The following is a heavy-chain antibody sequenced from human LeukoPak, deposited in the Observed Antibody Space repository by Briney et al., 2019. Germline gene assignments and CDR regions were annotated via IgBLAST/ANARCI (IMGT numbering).Heavy chain of an antibody. CDR3: AKDRSSSWSLDY. CDR2: ISYDGSNK. CDR1: GFTISSYG. V-gene: IGHV3-30*18. D-gene: IGHD6-13*01. J-gene: IGHJ4*02. Sequence: GRSLRLSCAASGFTISSYGMHWVRQAPGKGLEWVALISYDGSNKYYADSVKGRFTISRDNSKNTLYLQMNSLRAEDTALYYCAKDRSSSWSLDYWGQGTLVTVSS.